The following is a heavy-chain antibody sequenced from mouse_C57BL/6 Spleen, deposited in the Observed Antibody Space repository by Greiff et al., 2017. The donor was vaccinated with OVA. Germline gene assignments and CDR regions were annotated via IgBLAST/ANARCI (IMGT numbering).Heavy chain of an antibody. CDR1: GYSITSGYY. V-gene: IGHV3-6*01. Sequence: EVKLQESGPGLVKPSQSLSLTCSVTGYSITSGYYWNWIRQFPGNKLEWMGYISYDGSNNYNPSLKNRISITRDTSKNQFFLKLNSVTTEDTATYYCARELLRYAMDYWGQGTSVTVSS. D-gene: IGHD1-1*01. CDR2: ISYDGSN. J-gene: IGHJ4*01. CDR3: ARELLRYAMDY.